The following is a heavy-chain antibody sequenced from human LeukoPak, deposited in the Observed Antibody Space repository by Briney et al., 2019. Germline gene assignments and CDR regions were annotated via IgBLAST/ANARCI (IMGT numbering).Heavy chain of an antibody. Sequence: RGSLRLSCAASGFTFSSYALSWVRQAPGKGLEWVSVISGSGGTTYYADSVKGRFTISRDNSKNTLYLQMNSLRTEDTALYYCAKGAYNTMPQFDYWGQGTLVTVSS. J-gene: IGHJ4*02. CDR1: GFTFSSYA. D-gene: IGHD1-14*01. V-gene: IGHV3-23*01. CDR3: AKGAYNTMPQFDY. CDR2: ISGSGGTT.